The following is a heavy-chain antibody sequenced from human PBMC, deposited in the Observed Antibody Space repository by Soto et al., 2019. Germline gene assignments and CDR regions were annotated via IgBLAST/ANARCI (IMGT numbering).Heavy chain of an antibody. CDR2: IYSGGST. CDR3: ARAPLKCSSTSRTERMHV. D-gene: IGHD2-2*01. V-gene: IGHV3-53*01. Sequence: VGSLRLSCAASVFTVSSNYMSCVRHSPGKWLEWVSVIYSGGSTYYADSVKGRFTISRDNSKNTLYLQMNSLRAEDTAVYYCARAPLKCSSTSRTERMHVWGQGTTVTVSS. J-gene: IGHJ6*02. CDR1: VFTVSSNY.